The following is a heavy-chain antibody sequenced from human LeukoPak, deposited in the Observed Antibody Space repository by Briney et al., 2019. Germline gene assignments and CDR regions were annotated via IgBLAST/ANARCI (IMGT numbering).Heavy chain of an antibody. V-gene: IGHV1-18*01. Sequence: ASVKVSCKASGYTFTSYGISWVRQAPGQGLEWMGWISAYNGNTNYAQKLQGRGTMTTDTSTSTAYMELRSLRSDDTAVYYCARSFNYYDSSGYNELDAFDIWGQGTMVTVSS. CDR1: GYTFTSYG. CDR2: ISAYNGNT. J-gene: IGHJ3*02. CDR3: ARSFNYYDSSGYNELDAFDI. D-gene: IGHD3-22*01.